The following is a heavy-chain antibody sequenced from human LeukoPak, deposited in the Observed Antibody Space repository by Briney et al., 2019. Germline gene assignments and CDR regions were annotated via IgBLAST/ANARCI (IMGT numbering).Heavy chain of an antibody. Sequence: SETLSLTCAVYGGSFSGYYWSWIRQPPGKGLEWIGEINHSGSTNYNPSLKSRVTISVDTSKNQFSLKLSSVTAADTAVYYCAREVSIAAAGHTPVYYYYGMDVWGQGTTVTVSS. D-gene: IGHD6-13*01. V-gene: IGHV4-34*01. CDR1: GGSFSGYY. J-gene: IGHJ6*02. CDR3: AREVSIAAAGHTPVYYYYGMDV. CDR2: INHSGST.